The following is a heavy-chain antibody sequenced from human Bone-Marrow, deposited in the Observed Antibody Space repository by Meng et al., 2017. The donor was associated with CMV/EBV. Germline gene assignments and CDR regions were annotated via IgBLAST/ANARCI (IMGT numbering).Heavy chain of an antibody. CDR3: ARGVAVADYYYGMDV. D-gene: IGHD6-19*01. CDR2: IVVGSGNT. Sequence: SVKVSCKASGFTFTSSAVQWVRQARGQRLEWIGWIVVGSGNTNYAQKFQERVTITRDMSTSTAYMELSSLRSEDTAVYYCARGVAVADYYYGMDVWGQGTTVTVSS. J-gene: IGHJ6*01. CDR1: GFTFTSSA. V-gene: IGHV1-58*01.